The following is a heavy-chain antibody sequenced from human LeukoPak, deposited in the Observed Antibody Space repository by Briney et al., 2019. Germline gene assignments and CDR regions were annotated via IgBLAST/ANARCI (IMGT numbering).Heavy chain of an antibody. D-gene: IGHD2-15*01. CDR3: ARRGLSSDY. CDR2: INPSGGST. V-gene: IGHV1-46*01. Sequence: PKPSVKLSCKASGYTFTSYYMHWVRHAPRHGLEWMGIINPSGGSTNYAQKFQGRVSMTTHTSTSTAYRELRCLRSKESAVPFCARRGLSSDYGEEGTLVTVSS. CDR1: GYTFTSYY. J-gene: IGHJ4*02.